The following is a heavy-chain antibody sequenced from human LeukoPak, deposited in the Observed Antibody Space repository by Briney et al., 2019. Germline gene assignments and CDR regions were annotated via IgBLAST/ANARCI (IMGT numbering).Heavy chain of an antibody. CDR2: FYYSGSN. J-gene: IGHJ3*02. D-gene: IGHD2-2*02. CDR3: ARIGGIPLGSLDI. Sequence: SETLSLTCTVSGGSISSYYWSWIRQPPGKGLEWIGYFYYSGSNNYNSALKSQVTISADTSKNQFSLKLSSVTAADTAVYYCARIGGIPLGSLDIWGQGTMVTVSS. V-gene: IGHV4-59*01. CDR1: GGSISSYY.